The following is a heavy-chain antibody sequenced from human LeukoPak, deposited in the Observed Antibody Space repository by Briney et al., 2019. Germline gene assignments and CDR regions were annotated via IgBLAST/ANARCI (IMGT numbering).Heavy chain of an antibody. D-gene: IGHD2-2*01. CDR2: IIPIFGTA. V-gene: IGHV1-69*13. J-gene: IGHJ3*02. CDR1: GGTFSSYA. Sequence: ASVKVSCKASGGTFSSYAISWVRQAPGQGLEWMGGIIPIFGTANYAQKFQGRVTITADESTSTAYMELSSLRSEDTAVYYCAGVADIVVVPAAPASSAFDIWGQGTMVTVSS. CDR3: AGVADIVVVPAAPASSAFDI.